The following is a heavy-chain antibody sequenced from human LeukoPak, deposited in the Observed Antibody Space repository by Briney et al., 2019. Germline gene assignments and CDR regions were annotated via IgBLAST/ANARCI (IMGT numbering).Heavy chain of an antibody. J-gene: IGHJ5*02. Sequence: SETLSLTCTVSVGSISSYYWSWIRQPPGKGLEWIGYIYYSGTTNYNPSLKSRVTISVDTSKNQFSLNMASMTTADTAIYYCARFVFSSFDRRFDPWGQGTLVTVSS. CDR3: ARFVFSSFDRRFDP. D-gene: IGHD2-15*01. CDR2: IYYSGTT. V-gene: IGHV4-59*01. CDR1: VGSISSYY.